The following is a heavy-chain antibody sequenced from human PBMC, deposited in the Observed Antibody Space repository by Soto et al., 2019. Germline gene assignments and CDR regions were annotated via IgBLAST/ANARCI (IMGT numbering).Heavy chain of an antibody. CDR2: XHPNSXGT. CDR3: ARDRGDSGYDV. V-gene: IGHV1-2*04. D-gene: IGHD5-12*01. J-gene: IGHJ4*02. CDR1: GFTFTRYY. Sequence: XSMKVSCKASGFTFTRYYMHWGRQAPRKGLEWMGWXHPNSXGTNYAQKFQGXVTMTRDTXISTEYMELSRLRYDDKDVYYCARDRGDSGYDVWGKGTLVTVYS.